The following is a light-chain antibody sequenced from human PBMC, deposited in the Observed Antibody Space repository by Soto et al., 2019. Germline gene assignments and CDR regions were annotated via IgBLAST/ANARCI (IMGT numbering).Light chain of an antibody. V-gene: IGKV3-15*01. Sequence: EIVMTQSPASLSVSPGDGATLSCRASQSVASNVAWYQQKPGQGPRLLIHGASTRAVGVPARFSGSGSGTDFTLTISSLQSEDFAVYYCQQYHNWPPQYTFGQGTKPHIK. CDR1: QSVASN. J-gene: IGKJ2*01. CDR3: QQYHNWPPQYT. CDR2: GAS.